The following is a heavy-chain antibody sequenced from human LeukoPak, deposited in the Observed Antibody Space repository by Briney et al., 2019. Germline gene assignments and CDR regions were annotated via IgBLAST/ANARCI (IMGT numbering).Heavy chain of an antibody. D-gene: IGHD3-16*01. Sequence: SETLSLTCTVSGGSISSGGYYWGWIRQPPGKGLEWIGSIYYSGSTYYNPSLKSRVTISVDTSKNQFSLKLSSVTAADTAVYYCASPFASLGSWGQGTLVTVSS. CDR3: ASPFASLGS. J-gene: IGHJ5*02. CDR1: GGSISSGGYY. CDR2: IYYSGST. V-gene: IGHV4-39*01.